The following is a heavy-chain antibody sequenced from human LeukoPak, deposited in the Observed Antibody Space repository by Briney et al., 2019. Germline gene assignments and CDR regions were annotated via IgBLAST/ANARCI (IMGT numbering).Heavy chain of an antibody. CDR3: ARVNRYSSSWYLGYYFDY. CDR2: INHSGST. D-gene: IGHD6-13*01. V-gene: IGHV4-34*01. Sequence: SETLSLTCTVSGGSISSYYWSWIRQPPGKGLEWIGEINHSGSTNYNPSLKSRVTISVDASKNQFSLKLSSVTAADTAVYYCARVNRYSSSWYLGYYFDYWGQGTLVTVSS. CDR1: GGSISSYY. J-gene: IGHJ4*02.